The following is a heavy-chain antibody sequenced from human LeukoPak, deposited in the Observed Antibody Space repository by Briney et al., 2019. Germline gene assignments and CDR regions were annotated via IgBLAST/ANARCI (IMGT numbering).Heavy chain of an antibody. CDR3: AREGATVTDAFDI. V-gene: IGHV3-21*01. J-gene: IGHJ3*02. D-gene: IGHD4-17*01. CDR2: ISSSTYI. Sequence: GGSLRLSCAASGFTFSSYSMNWGRQVPGKGLEWVSSISSSTYIYYADSVKGRFTISRDNAKNSLYLQMNSLRAEDTAVYYCAREGATVTDAFDIWGQGTLVTVSS. CDR1: GFTFSSYS.